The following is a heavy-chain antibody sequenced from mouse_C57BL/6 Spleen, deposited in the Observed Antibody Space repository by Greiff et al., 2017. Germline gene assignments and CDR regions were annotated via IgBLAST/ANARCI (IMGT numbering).Heavy chain of an antibody. CDR2: ISYDGSN. J-gene: IGHJ3*01. Sequence: EVQRVESGPGLVKPSQSLSLTCSVTGYSITSGYYWNWIRQFPGNKLEWMGYISYDGSNNYNPSLKNRISITRDTSKNQFFLKLNSVTTEDTATYYGARGDDGREGFADWGQGTLVTVSA. CDR1: GYSITSGYY. CDR3: ARGDDGREGFAD. D-gene: IGHD1-1*01. V-gene: IGHV3-6*01.